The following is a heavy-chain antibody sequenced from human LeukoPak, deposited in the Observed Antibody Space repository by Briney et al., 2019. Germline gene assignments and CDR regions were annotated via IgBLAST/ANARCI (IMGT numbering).Heavy chain of an antibody. J-gene: IGHJ4*02. CDR1: GGSFSGYY. CDR3: ARANDYVRGSYLLHLYGFDY. D-gene: IGHD3-16*02. Sequence: SETLSLTCAVYGGSFSGYYWSWIRQPPGKGLEWIGEINHSGSTNYNPSLKSRVTISVDTSKNQFSLKLSSVTAADTAVYYCARANDYVRGSYLLHLYGFDYWGRGTLVTVSS. CDR2: INHSGST. V-gene: IGHV4-34*01.